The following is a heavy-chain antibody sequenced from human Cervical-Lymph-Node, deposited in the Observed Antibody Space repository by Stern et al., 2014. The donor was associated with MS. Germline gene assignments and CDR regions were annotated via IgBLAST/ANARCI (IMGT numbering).Heavy chain of an antibody. CDR2: VVTIFDRS. Sequence: QVQLVESGAEVKKPGSSVKVSCKASGGPFSTNGISWVRQAPGQGLEWMDAVVTIFDRSIYARKFKSRVTITADEVTTTTYLELGGLRSDDWALYYCAREHRGDTFASWGQGTLVTVSS. CDR1: GGPFSTNG. D-gene: IGHD2-21*01. CDR3: AREHRGDTFAS. V-gene: IGHV1-69*01. J-gene: IGHJ5*02.